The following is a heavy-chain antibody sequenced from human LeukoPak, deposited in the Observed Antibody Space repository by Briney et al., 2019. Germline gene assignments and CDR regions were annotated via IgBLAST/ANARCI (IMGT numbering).Heavy chain of an antibody. CDR1: GGSISSGGYY. V-gene: IGHV4-39*07. D-gene: IGHD6-13*01. CDR2: INHSGST. J-gene: IGHJ4*02. CDR3: ASLVGIAAHMDNNDY. Sequence: PSETLSLTCTVSGGSISSGGYYWSWIRQPPGKGLEWIGEINHSGSTNYNPSLKSRVTISVDTSKNQFSLKLSSVTAADTAVYYCASLVGIAAHMDNNDYWGQGTLVTVSS.